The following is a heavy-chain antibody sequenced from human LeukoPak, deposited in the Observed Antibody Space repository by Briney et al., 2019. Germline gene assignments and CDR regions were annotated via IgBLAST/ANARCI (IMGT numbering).Heavy chain of an antibody. Sequence: SETLSLTCTVSGGSISSYYWSWIRQPPGKGLEWIGYIYYSGSTNYNPSLKSRVTISVDTSKNQFSLKLSSVTAADTAVYYCARLYYDSSGHYWGQGTLVTVFS. CDR2: IYYSGST. CDR1: GGSISSYY. CDR3: ARLYYDSSGHY. J-gene: IGHJ4*02. V-gene: IGHV4-59*01. D-gene: IGHD3-22*01.